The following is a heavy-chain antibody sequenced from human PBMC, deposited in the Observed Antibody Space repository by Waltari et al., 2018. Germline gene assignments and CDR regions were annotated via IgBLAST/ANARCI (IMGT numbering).Heavy chain of an antibody. CDR3: ARGEYSSGWYLGDYFDY. Sequence: QVQLVESGGGVVQPGRSLRLSCAASGFTFSSYGMHWVSQAPGKGLEWVAVIWYDGSNKYYADSVKGRFTISRDNSKNTLYLQMNSLRAEDTAVYYCARGEYSSGWYLGDYFDYWGQGTLVTVSS. J-gene: IGHJ4*02. D-gene: IGHD6-19*01. CDR1: GFTFSSYG. V-gene: IGHV3-33*01. CDR2: IWYDGSNK.